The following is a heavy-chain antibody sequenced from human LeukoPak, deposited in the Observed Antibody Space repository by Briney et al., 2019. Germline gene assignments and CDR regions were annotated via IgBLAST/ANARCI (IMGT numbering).Heavy chain of an antibody. V-gene: IGHV1-2*02. CDR3: ARYKEDIVVVGAATHWFDP. D-gene: IGHD2-15*01. CDR1: GYTFTGYY. J-gene: IGHJ5*02. Sequence: ASVKVSCKASGYTFTGYYMHWVRQAPGRGLEWMGWINPNSGGTNYAQKFQGRVTMTRDTSISTAYMELSSVKSDDTAVYYCARYKEDIVVVGAATHWFDPWGQGTLVTVSS. CDR2: INPNSGGT.